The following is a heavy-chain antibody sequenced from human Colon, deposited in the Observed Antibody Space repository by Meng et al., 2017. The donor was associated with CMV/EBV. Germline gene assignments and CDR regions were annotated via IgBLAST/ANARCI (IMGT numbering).Heavy chain of an antibody. CDR2: IYYSGST. CDR1: GGSLSSFY. CDR3: ARDQRGGSSWSGYYGMDV. D-gene: IGHD6-13*01. J-gene: IGHJ6*02. Sequence: SETLSLTCTLSGGSLSSFYWSWIRQPPGKGLEWIGYIYYSGSTNYNPSLKSRVTISVDTSKNQFSLKLSSVTAADTAVYYCARDQRGGSSWSGYYGMDVWGQGTTVTVSS. V-gene: IGHV4-59*01.